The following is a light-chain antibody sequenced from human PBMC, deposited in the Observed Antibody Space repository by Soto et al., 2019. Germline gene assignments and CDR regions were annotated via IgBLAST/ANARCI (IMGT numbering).Light chain of an antibody. CDR3: QQHGSSPYT. CDR1: QSVGDNY. V-gene: IGKV3-20*01. J-gene: IGKJ2*01. CDR2: GAS. Sequence: EIVLTQSPGTLSLSPGXRATLSCRASQSVGDNYLAWYQQKPGQAPRLLIYGASSRATGIPDRFTGSGSGTDFTLTISDLEPEDFAVYYCQQHGSSPYTFGQGTKVDIK.